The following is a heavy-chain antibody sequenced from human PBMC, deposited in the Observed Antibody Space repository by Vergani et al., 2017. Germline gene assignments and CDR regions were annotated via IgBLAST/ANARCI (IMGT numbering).Heavy chain of an antibody. CDR3: AGGEEILGIVGGYD. CDR2: IYYSGST. J-gene: IGHJ4*02. CDR1: GGSISSGGYY. D-gene: IGHD5-12*01. V-gene: IGHV4-31*03. Sequence: QVQLQESGPGLVKPSQTLSLTCTVSGGSISSGGYYWSCIRQHPGKGLEWIGYIYYSGSTYYNPSLKSRVTISVATSKNLFSRKLRSVTAADTAVYYCAGGEEILGIVGGYDWGQGTLVTVSS.